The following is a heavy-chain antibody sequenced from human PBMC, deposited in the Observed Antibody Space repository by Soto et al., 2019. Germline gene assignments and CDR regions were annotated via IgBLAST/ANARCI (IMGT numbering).Heavy chain of an antibody. V-gene: IGHV3-30-3*01. Sequence: GGSLRLSCAASGFTFSSYAMHWVRQAPGKGLEWVAVISYDGSNKYYADSVKGRFTISRDDSKNTLYLQMNSLRAEDTAVYYCARGMTYYGKTGYPNWFDPWGQGTLVTVSS. D-gene: IGHD3-3*01. CDR3: ARGMTYYGKTGYPNWFDP. CDR1: GFTFSSYA. J-gene: IGHJ5*02. CDR2: ISYDGSNK.